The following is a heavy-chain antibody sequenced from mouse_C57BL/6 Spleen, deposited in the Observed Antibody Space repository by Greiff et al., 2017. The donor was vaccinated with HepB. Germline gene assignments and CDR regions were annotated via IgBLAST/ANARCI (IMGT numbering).Heavy chain of an antibody. CDR2: INPSSGYT. CDR3: ARGKIGYSKGGDFDY. J-gene: IGHJ2*01. CDR1: GYTFTSYT. Sequence: VQLQQSGAELARPGASVKMSCKASGYTFTSYTMHWVKQRPGQGLEWIGYINPSSGYTKYNQKFKDKATLTADKSSSTAYMQLSSLTSEDSAVYDCARGKIGYSKGGDFDYWGQGTTLTVSS. D-gene: IGHD2-5*01. V-gene: IGHV1-4*01.